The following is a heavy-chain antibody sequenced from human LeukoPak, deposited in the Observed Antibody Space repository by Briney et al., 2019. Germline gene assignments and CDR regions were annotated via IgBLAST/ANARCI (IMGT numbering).Heavy chain of an antibody. D-gene: IGHD5-18*01. CDR2: INPNSGGT. V-gene: IGHV1-2*06. J-gene: IGHJ4*02. CDR3: AMHNTAMDTVDY. Sequence: ASVKVSCKASGYTFTGYYMHWVRQAPGRGLEWMGRINPNSGGTNYAQKFQGRVTMTRDTSISTAYMELSRLRSDDTAVYYCAMHNTAMDTVDYWGQGTLVTVSS. CDR1: GYTFTGYY.